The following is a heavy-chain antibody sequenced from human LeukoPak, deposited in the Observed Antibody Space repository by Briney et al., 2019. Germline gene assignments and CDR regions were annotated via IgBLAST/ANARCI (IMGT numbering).Heavy chain of an antibody. D-gene: IGHD3-22*01. Sequence: PGGSLRLSCAASGFTFSNYAMHWVRQAPGKGLEWVAVTSYDGSHIYYADSVKGRFTISRDNSKNTLYLQMNSLRAEDTAVYYCAKNQFQLLPYGMDVWGQGTTVTVSS. CDR2: TSYDGSHI. J-gene: IGHJ6*02. V-gene: IGHV3-30*18. CDR1: GFTFSNYA. CDR3: AKNQFQLLPYGMDV.